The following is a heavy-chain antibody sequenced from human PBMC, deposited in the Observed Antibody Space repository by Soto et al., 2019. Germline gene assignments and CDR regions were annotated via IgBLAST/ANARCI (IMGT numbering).Heavy chain of an antibody. V-gene: IGHV1-45*02. Sequence: ASVKVSCTASGHTLAYRYRHWVRQAPGQALEWMGWITPFNGNTHYAPKFQGRVTITRDTSMSTAYMDLGSLRSEDTAMYYCAGSMTAELDSWGQGTLVTVSS. CDR2: ITPFNGNT. CDR3: AGSMTAELDS. J-gene: IGHJ4*02. CDR1: GHTLAYRY. D-gene: IGHD2-21*02.